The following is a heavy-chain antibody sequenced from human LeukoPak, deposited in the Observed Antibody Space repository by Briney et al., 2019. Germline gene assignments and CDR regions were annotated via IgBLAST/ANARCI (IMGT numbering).Heavy chain of an antibody. J-gene: IGHJ6*02. D-gene: IGHD2-2*03. V-gene: IGHV3-73*01. CDR1: SFTFSGSA. CDR3: TPSGGYCSSTSCSTDNFYGMDV. CDR2: IRSKANSYTT. Sequence: GGSLRLSCAASSFTFSGSAIHWVRQASGKGLEWVGRIRSKANSYTTAYTASVNGRFTISRDDSKDTAYLQMNSLKTEDTAVYYCTPSGGYCSSTSCSTDNFYGMDVWGLGTTVTVSS.